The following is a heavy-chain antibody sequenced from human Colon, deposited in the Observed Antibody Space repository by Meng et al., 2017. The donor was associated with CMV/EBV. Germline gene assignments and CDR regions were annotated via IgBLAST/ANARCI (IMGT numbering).Heavy chain of an antibody. CDR3: AVQAGPTERYFDL. J-gene: IGHJ2*01. D-gene: IGHD1-26*01. CDR2: ITPDATTR. V-gene: IGHV3-11*01. CDR1: GFSFSDHF. Sequence: GESLKISCAASGFSFSDHFMHWMRHTPERGLEWLSYITPDATTRYYADSVKGRFTVSRDNANHLMYLQMNSLRAEDTAVYYCAVQAGPTERYFDLWGRGTLVTVSS.